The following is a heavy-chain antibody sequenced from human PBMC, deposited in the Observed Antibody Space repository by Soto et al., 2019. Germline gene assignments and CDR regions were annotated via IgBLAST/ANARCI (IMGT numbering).Heavy chain of an antibody. CDR2: ISGSGGST. J-gene: IGHJ5*02. CDR3: AKEIALPRIIAVAGPNWFDP. D-gene: IGHD6-19*01. Sequence: PGGSLRLSCAASGFTFSSYAMSWVRQAPGKGLEWVSAISGSGGSTYYADSVKGRFTISRDNSKNTLYLQMNSLRAEDTAVYYCAKEIALPRIIAVAGPNWFDPWGQGTLVTVSS. CDR1: GFTFSSYA. V-gene: IGHV3-23*01.